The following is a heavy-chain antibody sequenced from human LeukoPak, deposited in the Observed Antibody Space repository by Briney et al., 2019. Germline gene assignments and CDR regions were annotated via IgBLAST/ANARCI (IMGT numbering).Heavy chain of an antibody. D-gene: IGHD3-3*01. CDR3: ARAGEGITIFGVVIKEAGWFDP. V-gene: IGHV3-30-3*01. CDR2: ISYDGSNK. Sequence: GGSLRLSCAASGFTFSSYAMHWVRQAPGKGLEWVAVISYDGSNKYYADSVKGRFTISRDNSKNTLYLQMNSLRAEDTAVYYCARAGEGITIFGVVIKEAGWFDPWGQGTLVTVSS. CDR1: GFTFSSYA. J-gene: IGHJ5*02.